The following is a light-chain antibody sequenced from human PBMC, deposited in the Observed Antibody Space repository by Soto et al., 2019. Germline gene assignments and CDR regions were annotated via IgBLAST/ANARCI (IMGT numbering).Light chain of an antibody. CDR1: QGIAPY. V-gene: IGKV1-27*01. CDR3: QKYNSAPLT. J-gene: IGKJ4*01. CDR2: ATS. Sequence: DVQMTQSPSTLSASVGERVTITCRASQGIAPYLSWFQQKPGKVPRLLIYATSTLQSGIPSRFSGSGSGTDFTLTISSLQPEDFATYYCQKYNSAPLTFGGGTKVEIK.